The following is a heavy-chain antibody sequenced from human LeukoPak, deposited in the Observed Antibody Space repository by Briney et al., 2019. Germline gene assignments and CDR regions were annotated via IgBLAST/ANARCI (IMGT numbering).Heavy chain of an antibody. V-gene: IGHV4-34*01. CDR2: INHSGST. D-gene: IGHD5-18*01. CDR3: ARGIQLWLLNY. CDR1: GGSFSGYY. Sequence: PSETLSLTCAVYGGSFSGYYWSWIRQPPGKGLEWLGEINHSGSTNYNPSLKSRVTISVDTSKNQFSLKLSSVTAADTAVYYCARGIQLWLLNYWGQGTLVTVSS. J-gene: IGHJ4*02.